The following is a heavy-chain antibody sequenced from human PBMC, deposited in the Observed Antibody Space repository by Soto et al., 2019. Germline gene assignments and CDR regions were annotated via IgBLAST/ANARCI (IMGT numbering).Heavy chain of an antibody. CDR1: GFTFSSYA. CDR3: AKDGYSYGYAHFDY. J-gene: IGHJ4*02. CDR2: ISGSGDST. V-gene: IGHV3-23*01. D-gene: IGHD5-18*01. Sequence: EVPLLESGGGLVQPGGSLRLSCAASGFTFSSYAMSWVRQAPGKGLEWVSAISGSGDSTYYADSVKGRFTISRDNSKNTLYLQMNSLRAEDTAVYYCAKDGYSYGYAHFDYWGQGTLVTVSS.